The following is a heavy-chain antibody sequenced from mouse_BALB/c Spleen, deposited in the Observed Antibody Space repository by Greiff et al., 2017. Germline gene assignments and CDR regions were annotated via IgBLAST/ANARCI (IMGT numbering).Heavy chain of an antibody. V-gene: IGHV1-42*01. J-gene: IGHJ3*01. D-gene: IGHD2-4*01. Sequence: EVQLQQSGPELVKPGASVKISCKASGYSFTGYYMLWVKQSPENSLEWIGEINPSTGGTSYNQKFKGKATLTVDKSSSTAYMQLKSLTSEESAVYYCTRPHYDQMAWFAYWGQGTLVTVSA. CDR2: INPSTGGT. CDR1: GYSFTGYY. CDR3: TRPHYDQMAWFAY.